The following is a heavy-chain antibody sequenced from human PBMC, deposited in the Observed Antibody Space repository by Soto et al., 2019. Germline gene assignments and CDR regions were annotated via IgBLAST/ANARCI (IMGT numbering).Heavy chain of an antibody. J-gene: IGHJ4*02. CDR3: AIEDSSSPPYYPFGY. CDR2: IIPILGTA. D-gene: IGHD3-22*01. CDR1: GGTFSSYS. Sequence: QVQLVQSGAEVKKPGSSVKVSCKASGGTFSSYSISWVRQAPGQGLEWMGGIIPILGTANYAQKFQGRVTRTADTSTNTAYMELSSLRTEDTAVYYWAIEDSSSPPYYPFGYWGQGTLVTVSS. V-gene: IGHV1-69*06.